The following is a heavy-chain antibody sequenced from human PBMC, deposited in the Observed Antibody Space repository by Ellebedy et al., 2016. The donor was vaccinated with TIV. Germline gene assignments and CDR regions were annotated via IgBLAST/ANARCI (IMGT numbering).Heavy chain of an antibody. V-gene: IGHV1-69*13. CDR1: GGTFSSYA. J-gene: IGHJ6*03. Sequence: SVKVSCXASGGTFSSYAISWVRQAPGQGLEWMGGIIPIFGSANYAQKFQGRVTIIADESTSTAYMELSSLRSEDTAVYYCARDRLSEVLNGGLGVNQLLAPYYRDVWGKGTTVTVSS. CDR2: IIPIFGSA. CDR3: ARDRLSEVLNGGLGVNQLLAPYYRDV. D-gene: IGHD2-2*01.